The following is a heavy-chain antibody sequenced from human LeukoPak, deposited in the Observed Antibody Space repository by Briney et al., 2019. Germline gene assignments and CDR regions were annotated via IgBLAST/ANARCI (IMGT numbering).Heavy chain of an antibody. Sequence: GGSLRLSCAASGFTFTSYSMNWVRQAPGKGLEWVSSISSSSRYIDYADSVKGRFTISRDNAKNSLYLQMNSLRAEDTAVYYCAKDRCSNGIGCYYYYMDVWGKGTTVTISS. CDR3: AKDRCSNGIGCYYYYMDV. D-gene: IGHD2-8*01. CDR1: GFTFTSYS. V-gene: IGHV3-21*01. J-gene: IGHJ6*03. CDR2: ISSSSRYI.